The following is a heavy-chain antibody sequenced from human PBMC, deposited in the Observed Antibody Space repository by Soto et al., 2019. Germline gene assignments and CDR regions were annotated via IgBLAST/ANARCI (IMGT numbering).Heavy chain of an antibody. D-gene: IGHD3-10*01. CDR2: IYYSGST. CDR1: YGYIRSYY. Sequence: SQMQPLTNTVSYGYIRSYYWSCILKPTGKGLEWIGYIYYSGSTNYNPSLKSRVTISVDTSKNQFSLKLNSMTAADTAVYYCARHNYGSGSTYFDYWGQGTLVTVSS. V-gene: IGHV4-59*08. CDR3: ARHNYGSGSTYFDY. J-gene: IGHJ4*02.